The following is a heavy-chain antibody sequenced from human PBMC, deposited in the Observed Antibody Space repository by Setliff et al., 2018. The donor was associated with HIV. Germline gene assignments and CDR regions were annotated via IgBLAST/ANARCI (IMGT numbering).Heavy chain of an antibody. J-gene: IGHJ4*02. CDR1: GYTFTDYY. Sequence: ASVKVSCKASGYTFTDYYIHWVRQAPGQGLEWMGWINSASGGTNYAQNFQGRITITAGTSTDTAYMELNSLRSEDTAMYYCATLDYYGSQTYNLALHYWGQGTLVTVSS. V-gene: IGHV1-2*02. D-gene: IGHD3-10*01. CDR2: INSASGGT. CDR3: ATLDYYGSQTYNLALHY.